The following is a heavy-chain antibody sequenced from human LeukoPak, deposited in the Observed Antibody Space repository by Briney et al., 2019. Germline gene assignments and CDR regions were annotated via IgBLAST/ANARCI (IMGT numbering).Heavy chain of an antibody. CDR1: GHTFNNHF. J-gene: IGHJ4*02. Sequence: ASVKVSCKSSGHTFNNHFIHWVRQAPGQGLEWMGMINPRDGTTRTSQNFQGRVTMTRDTSTSTLYMDLSGLRSEDTATYFCARGADQEFDFWGQGTLVTVSS. CDR2: INPRDGTT. V-gene: IGHV1-46*02. CDR3: ARGADQEFDF.